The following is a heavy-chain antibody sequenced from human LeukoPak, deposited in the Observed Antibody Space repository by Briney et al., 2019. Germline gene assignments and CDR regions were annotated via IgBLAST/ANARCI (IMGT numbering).Heavy chain of an antibody. D-gene: IGHD1-26*01. CDR1: GFSFSSYA. V-gene: IGHV3-30*04. CDR2: MSYDGSNK. Sequence: GGSLRLSCAASGFSFSSYAMHWVRQAPGKGREGVAVMSYDGSNKYYADSVKGRFTISRDNSKNTLYLQMNSLRAEDTAVYYCAREPRESGNYLSFDYWGQGTLVTVSS. J-gene: IGHJ4*02. CDR3: AREPRESGNYLSFDY.